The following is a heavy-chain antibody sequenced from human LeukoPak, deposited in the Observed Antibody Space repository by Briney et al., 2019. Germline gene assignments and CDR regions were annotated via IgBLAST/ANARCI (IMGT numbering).Heavy chain of an antibody. Sequence: ASVQVSCKASGYTFTSYDINWGRQATAQGLEWMGWMNPNSGNTGYAQKVQGRVTMTRNTSISTAYMELSSLRSEDTAVYYCARGDYQFDPWGQGTLVTVSS. CDR3: ARGDYQFDP. CDR2: MNPNSGNT. CDR1: GYTFTSYD. J-gene: IGHJ5*02. V-gene: IGHV1-8*01. D-gene: IGHD5-12*01.